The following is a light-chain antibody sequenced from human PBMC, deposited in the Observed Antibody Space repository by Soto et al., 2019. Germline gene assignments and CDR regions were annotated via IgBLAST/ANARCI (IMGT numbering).Light chain of an antibody. CDR2: AAS. V-gene: IGKV1-39*01. Sequence: DIHMTQSPSSLSASLGDRVTITFRASQSISSYLNWYQQKPGKAPKLLIYAASNLQSGVPSRFSGSGSGTDFTFTISSLQPEDFATYYCQQTYSTPGWTFGQGTKVDI. CDR3: QQTYSTPGWT. J-gene: IGKJ1*01. CDR1: QSISSY.